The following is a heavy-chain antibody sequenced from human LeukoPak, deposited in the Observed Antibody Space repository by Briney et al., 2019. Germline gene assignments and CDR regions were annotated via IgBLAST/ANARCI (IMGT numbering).Heavy chain of an antibody. D-gene: IGHD6-19*01. CDR3: ARESDPYSSGWQYWYFDL. V-gene: IGHV4-59*01. Sequence: PSETLSLTCTVSGGSISSYYWSWIRQPPGKGLEWIGYIYYSGSTNYNPSLKSRVTISVDTSKNQFSLKLSSVTAADTAVYYCARESDPYSSGWQYWYFDLWGRGTLVTVSS. J-gene: IGHJ2*01. CDR1: GGSISSYY. CDR2: IYYSGST.